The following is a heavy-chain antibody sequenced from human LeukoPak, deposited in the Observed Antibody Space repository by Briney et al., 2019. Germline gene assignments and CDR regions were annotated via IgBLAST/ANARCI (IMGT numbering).Heavy chain of an antibody. Sequence: PSETLSLTCTVSGGSISSSTYYWGWIRQPPGKGLEWIGSIHYSGSTYYNASLKSRVTISVDTSKNQFSLKLSSVTAADTAVYYCAKDFWKRRGSSSTIFDYWGQGTLVTVSS. D-gene: IGHD6-6*01. CDR3: AKDFWKRRGSSSTIFDY. CDR2: IHYSGST. V-gene: IGHV4-39*07. J-gene: IGHJ4*02. CDR1: GGSISSSTYY.